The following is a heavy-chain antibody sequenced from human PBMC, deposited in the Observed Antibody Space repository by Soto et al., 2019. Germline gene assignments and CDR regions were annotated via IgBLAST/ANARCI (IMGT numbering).Heavy chain of an antibody. CDR2: IIPIFGTA. J-gene: IGHJ6*02. V-gene: IGHV1-69*13. Sequence: SVKVSCKASGGTFGSYAISWVRQAPGQGLEWMGGIIPIFGTANYAQKFQGRVTITADESTSTAYMELSSLRSEDTAVYYCARTLTVTTNYYFGMDVWGQGTTVTVSS. CDR1: GGTFGSYA. CDR3: ARTLTVTTNYYFGMDV. D-gene: IGHD4-17*01.